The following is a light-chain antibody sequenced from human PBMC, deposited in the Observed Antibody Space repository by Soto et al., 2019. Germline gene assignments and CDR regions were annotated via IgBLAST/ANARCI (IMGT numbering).Light chain of an antibody. V-gene: IGLV3-21*02. J-gene: IGLJ1*01. CDR3: QLWDSSSDPYV. CDR1: NIGTKS. Sequence: SYELTQPPSVSVAPGQTARIPCGGSNIGTKSVHWYQQKPGQAPLLVVYDDTDRPSGIPERCSGSNSGNPATLTIIRVEAGYEADYYCQLWDSSSDPYVFGSGTKLTVL. CDR2: DDT.